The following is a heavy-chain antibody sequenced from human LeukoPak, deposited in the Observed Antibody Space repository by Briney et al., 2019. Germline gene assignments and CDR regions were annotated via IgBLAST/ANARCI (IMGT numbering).Heavy chain of an antibody. CDR2: IYSDGST. CDR1: GVTVSNNY. V-gene: IGHV3-53*05. Sequence: GGSLRLSCAASGVTVSNNYMSWVRQPPGKGLEWISVIYSDGSTYYADSVKGRFTISRDSSENTLYLQMNSLRAEDTAVYYCARDPGGGPTHGFWGQGTLVTVSS. CDR3: ARDPGGGPTHGF. D-gene: IGHD1-26*01. J-gene: IGHJ4*02.